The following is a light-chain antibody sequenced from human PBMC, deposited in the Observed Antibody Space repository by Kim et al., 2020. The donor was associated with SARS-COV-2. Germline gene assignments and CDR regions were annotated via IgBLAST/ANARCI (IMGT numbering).Light chain of an antibody. J-gene: IGKJ2*01. Sequence: LSAGDRVTLSCRTSQSISRSYLAWYQQKPGQPPRLLIYATSERATGIPDRFSGSGSGTDFTLTISRLEPEDFAVYFCQQYDNSPFTFGQGTKLEIK. CDR3: QQYDNSPFT. V-gene: IGKV3-20*01. CDR2: ATS. CDR1: QSISRSY.